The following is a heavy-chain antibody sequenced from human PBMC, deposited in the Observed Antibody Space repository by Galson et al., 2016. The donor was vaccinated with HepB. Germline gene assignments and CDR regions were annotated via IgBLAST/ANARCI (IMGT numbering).Heavy chain of an antibody. D-gene: IGHD1/OR15-1a*01. V-gene: IGHV3-53*01. CDR2: IYSSGNT. CDR3: AGKSGKTGLDFSYYYMDV. J-gene: IGHJ6*03. CDR1: GFMVSSTY. Sequence: SLRLSCAASGFMVSSTYVSWVRQAPGKGLEWVSVIYSSGNTYYADSEKGRFTISRDNSKNTLGLQMNSLRAEDTAVYYCAGKSGKTGLDFSYYYMDVWGKGTTVTVSS.